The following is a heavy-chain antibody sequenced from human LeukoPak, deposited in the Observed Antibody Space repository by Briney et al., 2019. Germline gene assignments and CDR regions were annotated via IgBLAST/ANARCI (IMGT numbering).Heavy chain of an antibody. CDR1: GGSISSISYY. CDR2: IYYRGST. V-gene: IGHV4-39*07. D-gene: IGHD4-23*01. CDR3: ARGGDYGGLRYFDY. J-gene: IGHJ4*02. Sequence: SETLSLTCTVSGGSISSISYYWGWIRQPPGKVLEWVGCIYYRGSTNYSPSLKSRVPFSVDTSKNKFSLKVNSVTAADTAVYYCARGGDYGGLRYFDYWGQGTLVTVSS.